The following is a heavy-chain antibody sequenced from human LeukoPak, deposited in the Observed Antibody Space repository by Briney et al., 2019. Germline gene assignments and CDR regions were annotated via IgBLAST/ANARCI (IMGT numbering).Heavy chain of an antibody. Sequence: PSETLSLTCAVSGYSISSGYYWGWIRQPPGKGLEWIGSIYHSGSTYYNPSLKSRVTISVDTSKNQFSLKLNSVTAADTAVYYCARGGVVPAAGYNCFDPWGQGTLVIASS. D-gene: IGHD2-2*01. J-gene: IGHJ5*02. CDR1: GYSISSGYY. V-gene: IGHV4-38-2*01. CDR2: IYHSGST. CDR3: ARGGVVPAAGYNCFDP.